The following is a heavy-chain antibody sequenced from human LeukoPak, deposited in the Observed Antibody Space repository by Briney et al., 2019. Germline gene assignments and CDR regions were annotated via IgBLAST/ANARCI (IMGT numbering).Heavy chain of an antibody. CDR2: ISAYNGNT. D-gene: IGHD3-9*01. CDR3: ARVILVIEIAAGAFYI. V-gene: IGHV1-18*01. CDR1: GYTFTSYG. Sequence: ASVKISCKASGYTFTSYGISWVRQAPGQGLEWMGWISAYNGNTNYAQKLQGRVTMTTDTSTSTHYMELRSLRSEDTAVYYYARVILVIEIAAGAFYICGQGKMVTASS. J-gene: IGHJ3*02.